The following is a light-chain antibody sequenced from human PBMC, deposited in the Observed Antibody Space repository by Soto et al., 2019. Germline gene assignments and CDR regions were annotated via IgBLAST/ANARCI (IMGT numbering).Light chain of an antibody. CDR2: EVS. J-gene: IGLJ1*01. CDR1: SSDIGGYNY. CDR3: SSYTSSSTLYV. V-gene: IGLV2-14*01. Sequence: QSALTQPASVSGSPGQSITISCAGTSSDIGGYNYVSWYQQHPGKAPKVMIYEVSNRPSGVSNRFSGSKSGNTASLTISGLQAEDEDDYDCSSYTSSSTLYVFGSGTKLTVL.